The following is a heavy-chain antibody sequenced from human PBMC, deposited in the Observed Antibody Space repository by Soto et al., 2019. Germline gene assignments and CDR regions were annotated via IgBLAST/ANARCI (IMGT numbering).Heavy chain of an antibody. J-gene: IGHJ6*02. CDR3: AXTAAAGKYYYGMDV. D-gene: IGHD6-13*01. CDR2: IYPGDSDT. V-gene: IGHV5-51*01. Sequence: GESLKISCKGSGYSFTSYWIGWVRQMPGKGLESMGIIYPGDSDTRYSPSFQGQVTISADKSISTAYLQWSSLKASDTAMYYCAXTAAAGKYYYGMDVWGQGTTVTVSS. CDR1: GYSFTSYW.